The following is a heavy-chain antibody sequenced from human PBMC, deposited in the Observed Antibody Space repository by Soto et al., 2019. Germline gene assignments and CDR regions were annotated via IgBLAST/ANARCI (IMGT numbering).Heavy chain of an antibody. CDR3: ARTCSGGTCSFDY. D-gene: IGHD2-15*01. V-gene: IGHV3-66*01. J-gene: IGHJ4*02. CDR2: IYSGGST. Sequence: GGSLRLSCAASGFTVSSKYMSWVRQAPGKGLEWVSVIYSGGSTYYADSVKGRFTISRDNSENTLYLQMNSLRAEDTAVYYCARTCSGGTCSFDYWGQGTLVTVSS. CDR1: GFTVSSKY.